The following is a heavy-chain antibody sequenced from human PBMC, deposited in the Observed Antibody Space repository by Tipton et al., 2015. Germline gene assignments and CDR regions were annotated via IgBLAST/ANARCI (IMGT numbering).Heavy chain of an antibody. D-gene: IGHD3-3*01. CDR3: AKDSSLEIALSGS. V-gene: IGHV3-23*01. J-gene: IGHJ5*02. CDR1: GFTFSSYA. Sequence: GSLRLSCEGSGFTFSSYAMSWVRQAPGKGLEWVSGISGSGGHTYYSDSAKGRFTIFRDNYKNTLYLYMNSLRAEDTAVYFCAKDSSLEIALSGSWGQGTLVAVSS. CDR2: ISGSGGHT.